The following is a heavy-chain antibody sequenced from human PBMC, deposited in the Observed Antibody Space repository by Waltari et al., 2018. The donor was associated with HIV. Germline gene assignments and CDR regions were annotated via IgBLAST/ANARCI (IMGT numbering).Heavy chain of an antibody. V-gene: IGHV1-3*01. CDR1: GYNFTSYN. J-gene: IGHJ4*01. CDR3: ARSGIVRGRNYELLVF. Sequence: QVLLVQSGPEVKKPGASVTISCQASGYNFTSYNVHWVRQAPGRGLAWLGWINAGNGNSRDAPGFQDRLTMTRDISATTSYLVLSGLTSDDTALYFCARSGIVRGRNYELLVFWGQGT. D-gene: IGHD3-16*01. CDR2: INAGNGNS.